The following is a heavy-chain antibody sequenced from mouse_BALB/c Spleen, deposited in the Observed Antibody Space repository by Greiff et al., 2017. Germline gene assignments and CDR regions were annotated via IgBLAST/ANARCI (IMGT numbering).Heavy chain of an antibody. Sequence: VQLQQPGAELVMPGASVKMSCKASGYTFTDYWMHWVKQRPGQGLEWIGAIDTSDSYTSYNQKFKGKASLTVDESSSTAYMQLSSLTSEDSAVYYCARENYAMDYWGQGTSVTVSS. CDR2: IDTSDSYT. CDR3: ARENYAMDY. V-gene: IGHV1-69*01. J-gene: IGHJ4*01. CDR1: GYTFTDYW.